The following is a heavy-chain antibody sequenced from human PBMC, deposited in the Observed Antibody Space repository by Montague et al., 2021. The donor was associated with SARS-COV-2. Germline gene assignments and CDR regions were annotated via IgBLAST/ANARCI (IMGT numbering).Heavy chain of an antibody. CDR3: ARATRSIVVLNWFDP. Sequence: TLSLTCTVSGGSISSGGYYWSWIREHPGKGLEWIGYIYYSGSTYYXPSLKSRVTISVDTSKNQFSLKLSSVTAADTAVYYCARATRSIVVLNWFDPWGQGTLVTVSS. J-gene: IGHJ5*02. CDR1: GGSISSGGYY. V-gene: IGHV4-31*03. D-gene: IGHD3-22*01. CDR2: IYYSGST.